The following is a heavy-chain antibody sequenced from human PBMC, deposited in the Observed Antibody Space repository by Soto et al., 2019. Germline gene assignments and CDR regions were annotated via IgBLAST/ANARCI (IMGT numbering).Heavy chain of an antibody. CDR3: ARGASSSPRWYFDY. CDR1: GYTFTSYG. V-gene: IGHV1-18*01. J-gene: IGHJ4*02. D-gene: IGHD6-13*01. CDR2: ISAYNGNT. Sequence: ASVKVSCKASGYTFTSYGISWVRQAPGQGLEWMGWISAYNGNTNYAQKLQGRVTMTTDTSTSTAYMGLRSLRSDDTAVYYCARGASSSPRWYFDYWGQGTLVTVSS.